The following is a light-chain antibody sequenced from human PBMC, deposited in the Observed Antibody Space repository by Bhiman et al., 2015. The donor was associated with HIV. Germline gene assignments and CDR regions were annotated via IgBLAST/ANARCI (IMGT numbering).Light chain of an antibody. V-gene: IGLV1-51*02. CDR2: ENN. J-gene: IGLJ1*01. CDR3: GTWDSSLSAGGV. CDR1: SSNIGAGYD. Sequence: QSVLTQPPSVSGAPGQRVTISCTGISSNIGAGYDVHWYQQLPGTAPKLLIYENNKRPSGIPDRFSGSKSGTSATLGITGLQTGDEADYYCGTWDSSLSAGGVFGTGTKVTVL.